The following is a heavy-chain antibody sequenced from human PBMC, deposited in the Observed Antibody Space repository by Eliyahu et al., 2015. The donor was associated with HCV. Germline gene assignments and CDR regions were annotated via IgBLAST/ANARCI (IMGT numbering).Heavy chain of an antibody. V-gene: IGHV3-53*01. CDR2: IYSGGST. J-gene: IGHJ3*02. D-gene: IGHD4-17*01. CDR3: ASKKGPYGDSRAFDI. Sequence: EVQLVESGGGLIQPGGSLRLSCAASGFTVSSNYMSWVRQAPGKGLEWVSVIYSGGSTYYADSVKGRFTISRDNSKNTLYLQMNSLRAEDTAVYYCASKKGPYGDSRAFDIWGQGTMVTVSS. CDR1: GFTVSSNY.